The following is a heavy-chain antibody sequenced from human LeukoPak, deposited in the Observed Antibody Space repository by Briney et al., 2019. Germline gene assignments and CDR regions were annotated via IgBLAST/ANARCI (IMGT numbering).Heavy chain of an antibody. J-gene: IGHJ6*02. CDR3: ARSFSSSWPYYYYGMDV. CDR2: ISSSSSTI. D-gene: IGHD6-13*01. V-gene: IGHV3-48*04. Sequence: GGSLRLSCAASGFTFSSYSMNWVRQAPGKGLEWVSYISSSSSTIYYADSVKGRFTISRDNAKNSLYLQMNSLRAEDTAVYYCARSFSSSWPYYYYGMDVWGQGTTVTVSS. CDR1: GFTFSSYS.